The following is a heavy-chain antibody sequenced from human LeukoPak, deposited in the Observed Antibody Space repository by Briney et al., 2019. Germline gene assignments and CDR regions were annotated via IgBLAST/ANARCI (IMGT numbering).Heavy chain of an antibody. CDR3: ARARGDTAMDYYFDY. CDR2: IIPIFGTA. V-gene: IGHV1-69*06. Sequence: GASVNVSCKASGGTFSSYAISWVRQAPGQGLEWMGGIIPIFGTANYAQKFQGRATITADKSTSTAYMELSSLRSEDTAVYYCARARGDTAMDYYFDYWGQGTLVTVSS. CDR1: GGTFSSYA. D-gene: IGHD5-18*01. J-gene: IGHJ4*02.